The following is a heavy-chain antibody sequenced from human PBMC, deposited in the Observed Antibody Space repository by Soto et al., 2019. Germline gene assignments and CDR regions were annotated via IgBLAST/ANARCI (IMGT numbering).Heavy chain of an antibody. V-gene: IGHV3-30-3*01. CDR1: GFTFSSYA. CDR3: ARARAYDFWSGYQLRYFDWLLYAYFDL. Sequence: QVQLVESGGGVVQPGRSLRLSCAASGFTFSSYAMHWVRQAPGKGLEWVAVISYDGSNKYYADSVKGRFTISRDNSKNTLYLQMNRLRAEDTAVYYCARARAYDFWSGYQLRYFDWLLYAYFDLWGRGNLVTVSS. J-gene: IGHJ2*01. D-gene: IGHD3-9*01. CDR2: ISYDGSNK.